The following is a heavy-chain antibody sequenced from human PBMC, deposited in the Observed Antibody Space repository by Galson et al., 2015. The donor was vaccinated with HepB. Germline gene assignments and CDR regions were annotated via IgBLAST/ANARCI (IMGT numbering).Heavy chain of an antibody. J-gene: IGHJ3*02. Sequence: SVKVSCKASGYSFTDYNIHWVRQAPGQGLEWVGRIKPDSGGTNYARKFLGRATMTRDTSITTVYMELNRLKSEHTAVYYCAREGSSSYAFDIWGQGTMVTVSS. CDR3: AREGSSSYAFDI. D-gene: IGHD2-2*01. CDR1: GYSFTDYN. CDR2: IKPDSGGT. V-gene: IGHV1-2*06.